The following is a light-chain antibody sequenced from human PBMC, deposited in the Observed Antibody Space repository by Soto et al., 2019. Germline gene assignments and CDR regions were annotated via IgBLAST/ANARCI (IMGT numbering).Light chain of an antibody. CDR2: DAS. CDR3: QQYENIPT. J-gene: IGKJ5*01. V-gene: IGKV1-33*01. Sequence: DIHMTQSPSSLSASVGDMFTITCQASQNINNYLNWYQQKPGRAPKLLIYDASNLEAGVPSRFRGSGSGTDFTFTISSLKPEDIATYYCQQYENIPTFGHGTRLEIK. CDR1: QNINNY.